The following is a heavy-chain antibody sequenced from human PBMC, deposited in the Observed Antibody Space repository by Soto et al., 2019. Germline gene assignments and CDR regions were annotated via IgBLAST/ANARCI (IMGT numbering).Heavy chain of an antibody. D-gene: IGHD3-22*01. CDR2: ISAYNGNT. CDR1: GYTFTSYG. CDR3: ARDRGGYYDSSGYYAFDI. Sequence: QVQLVQSGAEVKKPGASVKVSCKASGYTFTSYGISWVRQAPGQGLEWMGWISAYNGNTNYAQKLQGRVTMTTDTSRGRAYMELRSLRSDDTAVYYCARDRGGYYDSSGYYAFDIWGQGTMVTVSS. V-gene: IGHV1-18*01. J-gene: IGHJ3*02.